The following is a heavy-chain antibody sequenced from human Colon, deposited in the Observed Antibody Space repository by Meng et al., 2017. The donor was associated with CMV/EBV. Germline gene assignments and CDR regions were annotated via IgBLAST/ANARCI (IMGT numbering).Heavy chain of an antibody. D-gene: IGHD2/OR15-2a*01. CDR3: ARGPDTRSNIYDS. V-gene: IGHV3-23*03. CDR2: AFPGLSTT. CDR1: GFSFSNYA. Sequence: GESLKISCEGAGFSFSNYAMAWVRQAPGKGPEWVSVAFPGLSTTYSADTVKGRFTISRDDSKNMLYLEMSSLRVEDTAIYYCARGPDTRSNIYDSWGQGTQVTVSS. J-gene: IGHJ4*02.